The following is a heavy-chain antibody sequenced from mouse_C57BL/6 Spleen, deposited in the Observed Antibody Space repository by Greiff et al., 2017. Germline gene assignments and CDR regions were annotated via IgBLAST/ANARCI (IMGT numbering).Heavy chain of an antibody. CDR3: ARRVGPYAMDY. CDR1: GYTFTSYW. V-gene: IGHV1-55*01. CDR2: IYPGSGST. J-gene: IGHJ4*01. Sequence: VQLQQSGAELVKPGASVKMSYKASGYTFTSYWITWVKQRPGQGLEWIGDIYPGSGSTNYNEKFKSKATLTVDTSSSTAYMQLSSLTSEDSAVYYCARRVGPYAMDYWGQGTSVTVSS. D-gene: IGHD1-1*01.